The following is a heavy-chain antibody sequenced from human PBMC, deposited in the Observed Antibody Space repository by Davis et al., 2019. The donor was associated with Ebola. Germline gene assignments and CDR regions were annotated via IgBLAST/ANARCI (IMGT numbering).Heavy chain of an antibody. J-gene: IGHJ4*02. D-gene: IGHD3-10*01. Sequence: GGSLRLSCAASGFTSGRYAMSWVRQAPGKGLEWVAAITDTGGRTHYADSVKGRFTISRDNPNNMLYLQMNSLRAEDTAVYYCAREGWDYYGSGSYPNWGQGTLVTVSS. V-gene: IGHV3-23*01. CDR3: AREGWDYYGSGSYPN. CDR2: ITDTGGRT. CDR1: GFTSGRYA.